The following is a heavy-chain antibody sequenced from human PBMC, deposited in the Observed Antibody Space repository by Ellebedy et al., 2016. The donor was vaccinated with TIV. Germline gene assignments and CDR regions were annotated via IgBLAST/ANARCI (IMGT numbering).Heavy chain of an antibody. D-gene: IGHD1-1*01. CDR1: GESFSGYY. CDR3: ARGYRRSTGRRYFDY. Sequence: SETLSLXXAVYGESFSGYYWSWIRQPPGKGLEWIGEINHSGSTNYNPSLKSRVTISVDTSKNQFSLKLSSVTAADTAVYYCARGYRRSTGRRYFDYWGQGTLVTVSS. CDR2: INHSGST. V-gene: IGHV4-34*01. J-gene: IGHJ4*02.